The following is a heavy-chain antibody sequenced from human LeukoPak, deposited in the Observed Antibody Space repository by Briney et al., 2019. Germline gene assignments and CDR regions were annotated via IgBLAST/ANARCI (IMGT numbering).Heavy chain of an antibody. CDR1: GGSFSGYY. CDR2: INHSGST. D-gene: IGHD2-15*01. J-gene: IGHJ4*02. CDR3: ARLGGGVAPFDY. Sequence: SETLSLTCAVYGGSFSGYYWSWIRQPPGKGLEWIGEINHSGSTNYNPSLKSRVTISIDKSKNQFSLKLSSVTAADTAVYYCARLGGGVAPFDYWGQGTLVTVSS. V-gene: IGHV4-34*01.